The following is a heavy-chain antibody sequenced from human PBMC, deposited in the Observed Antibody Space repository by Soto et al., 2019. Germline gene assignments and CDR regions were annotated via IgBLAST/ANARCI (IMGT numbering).Heavy chain of an antibody. CDR1: GFTFSSYG. CDR3: ARDPLDCSGGSCYSYFDY. V-gene: IGHV3-33*01. D-gene: IGHD2-15*01. J-gene: IGHJ4*02. Sequence: QVQLVESGGGVVQPGRSLRLSCAASGFTFSSYGMHWVRQAPGKGLEWGAVIWYDGSNTYYADSVKGRFTISRDNSKNTLYLQMNSLRAEDTAVYYCARDPLDCSGGSCYSYFDYWGQGTLVTVSS. CDR2: IWYDGSNT.